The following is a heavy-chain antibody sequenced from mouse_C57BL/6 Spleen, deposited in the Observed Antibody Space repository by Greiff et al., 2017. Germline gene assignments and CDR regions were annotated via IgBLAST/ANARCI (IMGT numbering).Heavy chain of an antibody. V-gene: IGHV1-61*01. CDR1: GYTFTSYW. J-gene: IGHJ2*01. CDR2: IYPSDSET. D-gene: IGHD1-1*01. CDR3: ARGEFITTVKDY. Sequence: VQLQQPGAELVRPGSSVKLSCKASGYTFTSYWMDWVKQRPGQGLEWIGNIYPSDSETHYNQKFKDKATLTVDKSSSTAYMQLSSLTSEDSAVYYCARGEFITTVKDYWGQGTTLTVSS.